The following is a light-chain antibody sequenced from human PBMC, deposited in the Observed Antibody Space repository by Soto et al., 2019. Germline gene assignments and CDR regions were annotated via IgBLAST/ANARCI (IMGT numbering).Light chain of an antibody. CDR3: QHHDSYPLT. CDR1: QDINNY. CDR2: GAS. J-gene: IGKJ4*01. V-gene: IGKV1-9*01. Sequence: DIQLTQSPSFLSASVGDRVAITCRASQDINNYLAWYQQQPGKAPKLLIYGASTLQSGVPSRFSGSGFGTVFTLTITTLQPEDLATYYCQHHDSYPLTFGGGTKVEIK.